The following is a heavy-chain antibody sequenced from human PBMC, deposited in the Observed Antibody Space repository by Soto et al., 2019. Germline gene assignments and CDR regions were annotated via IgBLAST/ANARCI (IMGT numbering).Heavy chain of an antibody. J-gene: IGHJ4*02. CDR1: GFTFSSYS. V-gene: IGHV3-48*02. D-gene: IGHD3-22*01. CDR2: ISSSSSTI. Sequence: GGSLRLSCAASGFTFSSYSMNWVRQAPGKGLEWVSYISSSSSTIYYADSVKGRFTISRDNAKNSLYLQMNSLRDEDTAVYYCARDIGVVVITRGHLFEYWGQGTLVTSPQ. CDR3: ARDIGVVVITRGHLFEY.